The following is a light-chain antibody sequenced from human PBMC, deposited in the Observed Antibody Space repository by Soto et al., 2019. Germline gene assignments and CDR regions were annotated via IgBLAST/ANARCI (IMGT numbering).Light chain of an antibody. CDR3: QSYDSGLSGYV. Sequence: QSVLTQPPSVSGAPGQRVTVSCSGSRTNIGAGFDVHWYQHLPGTAPKLLIYGDFNRPSGVPDRFSGSKSGTSASLAITGLQADDEADYFCQSYDSGLSGYVFGTGTKLTVL. CDR1: RTNIGAGFD. CDR2: GDF. J-gene: IGLJ1*01. V-gene: IGLV1-40*01.